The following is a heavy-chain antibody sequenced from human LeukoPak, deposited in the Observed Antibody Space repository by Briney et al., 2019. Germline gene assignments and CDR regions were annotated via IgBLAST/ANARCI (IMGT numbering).Heavy chain of an antibody. D-gene: IGHD4-11*01. Sequence: KAGGSLRLSCAASGFTFSDYSMNWVRQAPGKGLEWVSSISSSSSNTNYVDSVKGRFIISRDNARNSLYLQMNSLRAEDTAVYYCARERYSNYDGDAFDKWGQGTKVTVSS. CDR1: GFTFSDYS. CDR2: ISSSSSNT. J-gene: IGHJ3*02. V-gene: IGHV3-21*01. CDR3: ARERYSNYDGDAFDK.